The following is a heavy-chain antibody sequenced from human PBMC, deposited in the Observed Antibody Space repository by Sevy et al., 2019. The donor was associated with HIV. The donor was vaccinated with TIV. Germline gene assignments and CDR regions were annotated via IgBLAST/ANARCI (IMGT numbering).Heavy chain of an antibody. CDR2: KNLGGST. J-gene: IGHJ6*02. CDR1: GGSFSGYY. V-gene: IGHV4-34*01. CDR3: AREGWNYVYYGMDV. Sequence: SETLSLTCAVYGGSFSGYYWSWIRQPPGKGLEWIGEKNLGGSTNYNPSLKSRVTISVDTSKNQFSLKLSSVTAADTAVYYCAREGWNYVYYGMDVWGQGTTVTVSS.